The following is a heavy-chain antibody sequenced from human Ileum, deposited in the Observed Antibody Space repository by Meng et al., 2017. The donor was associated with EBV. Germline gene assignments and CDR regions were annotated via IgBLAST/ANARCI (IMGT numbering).Heavy chain of an antibody. CDR2: ISSDGSNK. CDR3: AAKHGGELLFYFDY. Sequence: GHVVEAGGGVVQPGTSLRLSCAASGFSFRSYSMNWVRQAPGKGLEWVGVISSDGSNKYYGDSVKGRFTISRDNSKNTVYLQMNSPRADDTAIYYCAAKHGGELLFYFDYWGQGTLVTVSS. V-gene: IGHV3-30*19. D-gene: IGHD2-21*02. J-gene: IGHJ4*02. CDR1: GFSFRSYS.